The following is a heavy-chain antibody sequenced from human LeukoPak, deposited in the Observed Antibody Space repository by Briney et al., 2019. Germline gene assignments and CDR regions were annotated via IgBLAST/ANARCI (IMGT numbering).Heavy chain of an antibody. D-gene: IGHD1-26*01. V-gene: IGHV1-69*13. CDR1: GGTFSSYA. J-gene: IGHJ4*02. CDR2: IIPIFGTA. Sequence: SVKVSCKASGGTFSSYAISWVRQAPGQGLEWMGGIIPIFGTANYAQKFQGRVTITADESTSTAYMELSSLRSEDTAVYYCARDSLPVGSWVVGATAYYFDYWGQGTLVTVSS. CDR3: ARDSLPVGSWVVGATAYYFDY.